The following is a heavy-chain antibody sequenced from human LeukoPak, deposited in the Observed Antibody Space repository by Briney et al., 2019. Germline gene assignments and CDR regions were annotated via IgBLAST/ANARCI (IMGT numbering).Heavy chain of an antibody. J-gene: IGHJ3*02. CDR1: GFTFSSYS. D-gene: IGHD3-22*01. CDR3: ASPMIVVAPGAFDI. V-gene: IGHV3-21*01. Sequence: PGGSLRLCCAASGFTFSSYSMNWVRQAPGKGLEWVSSISSSSSYIYYADSVKGRFTISRDNAKNSLYLQMNSLRAEDTAVYYCASPMIVVAPGAFDIWGQGTMVTVSS. CDR2: ISSSSSYI.